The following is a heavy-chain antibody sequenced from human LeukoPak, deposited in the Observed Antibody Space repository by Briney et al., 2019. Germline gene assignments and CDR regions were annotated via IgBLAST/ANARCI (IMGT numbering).Heavy chain of an antibody. Sequence: SETLSLTCTVSGGSISSSSYYWGWIRQPPGKGLEWIGSIYYSGSTYYNPSLKSRVTISVDTSKNQFSLKLSSVTAADTAVYYCARLGFSGSLKGAFDIWGQGTMVTVSS. CDR3: ARLGFSGSLKGAFDI. V-gene: IGHV4-39*07. CDR2: IYYSGST. CDR1: GGSISSSSYY. J-gene: IGHJ3*02. D-gene: IGHD1-26*01.